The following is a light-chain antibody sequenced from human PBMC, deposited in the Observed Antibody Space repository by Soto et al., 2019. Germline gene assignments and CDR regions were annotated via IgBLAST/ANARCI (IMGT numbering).Light chain of an antibody. Sequence: QPVLTQSSSASASLGSSVKLTCTLSSGHIDYNIAWHQQQPGKAPRYLMKLEGSGSYNKGSGVPDRFSGSSSGADRYLTISNLQSEDEADYYCETWDSTTRVFGGGTKLTVL. CDR2: LEGSGSY. CDR1: SGHIDYN. CDR3: ETWDSTTRV. V-gene: IGLV4-60*03. J-gene: IGLJ2*01.